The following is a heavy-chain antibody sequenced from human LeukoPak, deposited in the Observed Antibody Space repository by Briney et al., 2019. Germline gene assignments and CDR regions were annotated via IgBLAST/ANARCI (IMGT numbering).Heavy chain of an antibody. CDR3: ARGEYQLPPLVLWFDP. D-gene: IGHD2-2*01. J-gene: IGHJ5*02. CDR1: GGSISSSSYY. Sequence: PSETLSLTCTVSGGSISSSSYYWGWIRQPPGKGLEWIGSIYYSGSTYYNPSLKSRVTISVDTSKNQFSLKLSSVTAADTAVYYCARGEYQLPPLVLWFDPWGQGTLVTVSS. CDR2: IYYSGST. V-gene: IGHV4-39*07.